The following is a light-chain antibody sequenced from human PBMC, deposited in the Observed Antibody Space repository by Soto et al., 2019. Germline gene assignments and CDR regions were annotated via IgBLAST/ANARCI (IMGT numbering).Light chain of an antibody. Sequence: DIQTTQSPSTLSASVGDRVTITCRANESISNWLAWYQQEPGTAPKLLIFDASSLQSGVPSRFSGRGSGTEFTLTITSLQPDDFATYYCQQYKSYSSVTFGQGTRLEIK. CDR3: QQYKSYSSVT. V-gene: IGKV1-5*01. CDR1: ESISNW. CDR2: DAS. J-gene: IGKJ5*01.